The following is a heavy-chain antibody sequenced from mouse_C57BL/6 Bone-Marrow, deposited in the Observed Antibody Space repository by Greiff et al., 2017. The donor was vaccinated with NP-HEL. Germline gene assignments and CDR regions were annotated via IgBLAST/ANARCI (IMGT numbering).Heavy chain of an antibody. J-gene: IGHJ3*01. CDR3: ARGLFSY. Sequence: EVKLVESGGGLVKPGGSLKLSCAASGFTFSSYAMSWVRPTPEKRLEWVATISDGGSYTYYPDNVKGRFTISRDNAKNNLYLQMSHLKSEDTAMYYCARGLFSYWGQGTLVTVSA. CDR1: GFTFSSYA. CDR2: ISDGGSYT. V-gene: IGHV5-4*03.